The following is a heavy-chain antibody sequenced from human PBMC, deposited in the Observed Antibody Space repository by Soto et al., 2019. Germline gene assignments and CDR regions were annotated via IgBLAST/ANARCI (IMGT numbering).Heavy chain of an antibody. J-gene: IGHJ6*02. Sequence: TSETLSLTCTVSGGSISSGGYYWSWIRQHPGKGLEWIGYIYYSGSTYYNPSLKSRVTISVDTSKNQFSLKLSSVTAADTAVYYCARDHRQYCSSTSCYTDYYYGMDVWGQGTTVTVSS. D-gene: IGHD2-2*02. CDR2: IYYSGST. CDR3: ARDHRQYCSSTSCYTDYYYGMDV. CDR1: GGSISSGGYY. V-gene: IGHV4-31*03.